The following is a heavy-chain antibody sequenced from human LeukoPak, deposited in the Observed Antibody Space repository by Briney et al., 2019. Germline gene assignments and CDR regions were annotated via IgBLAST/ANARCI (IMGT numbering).Heavy chain of an antibody. D-gene: IGHD3-16*01. CDR2: IYPGDSDT. V-gene: IGHV5-51*01. CDR1: GYSINNYW. J-gene: IGHJ4*02. Sequence: GESLKISCKGSGYSINNYWIGWVRQMPGKGLEWMGIIYPGDSDTRHSPSFQGQVTISADKSISTAYLQWSSLKASDTAMYYCARQGEFNDYDLKDWGQGTLVTVSS. CDR3: ARQGEFNDYDLKD.